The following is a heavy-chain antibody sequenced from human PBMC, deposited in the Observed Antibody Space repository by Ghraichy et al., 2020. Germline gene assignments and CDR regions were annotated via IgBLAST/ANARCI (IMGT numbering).Heavy chain of an antibody. Sequence: SETLSLSCNVSGGSIHSYSWSWIWQLLGKGLEWIGYLHHSGQSFYNPSLKSRVPISLDTSKNQLSLRVTSVTAADTAVYFCASQKWLGNGMDVWGRGTTVTISS. CDR3: ASQKWLGNGMDV. J-gene: IGHJ6*02. CDR1: GGSIHSYS. D-gene: IGHD6-19*01. V-gene: IGHV4-59*01. CDR2: LHHSGQS.